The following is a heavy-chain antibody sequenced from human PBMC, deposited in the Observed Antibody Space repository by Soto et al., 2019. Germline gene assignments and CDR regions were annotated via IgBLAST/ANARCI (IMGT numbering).Heavy chain of an antibody. V-gene: IGHV3-33*01. Sequence: QVQLMESGGGVVQPGRSLRLSCAASGLTFSSYGMHWVRQAPGKGLEWVAVIWYDGSNKYYADSVKGRFTISRDNSKNTLYLQMNSLRAVDTAVYYCARGGYSGYDLGYGMDVWGQGTTVTVSS. CDR2: IWYDGSNK. J-gene: IGHJ6*02. CDR1: GLTFSSYG. CDR3: ARGGYSGYDLGYGMDV. D-gene: IGHD5-12*01.